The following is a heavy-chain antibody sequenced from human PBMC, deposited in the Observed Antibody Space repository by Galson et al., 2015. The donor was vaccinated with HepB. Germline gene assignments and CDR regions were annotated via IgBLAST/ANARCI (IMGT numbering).Heavy chain of an antibody. V-gene: IGHV5-51*01. Sequence: QSGAEVKKPGESLRISCKGSGYSFTSYWIGWVRQMPGKGLEWMGIIYPGDSDTRYSPSFQGQVTISADKSISTAYLQWSSLKASDTAMYYCAGQGPRAVAAPNGYFDLWGRGTLVAVSS. CDR2: IYPGDSDT. CDR3: AGQGPRAVAAPNGYFDL. CDR1: GYSFTSYW. J-gene: IGHJ2*01. D-gene: IGHD6-19*01.